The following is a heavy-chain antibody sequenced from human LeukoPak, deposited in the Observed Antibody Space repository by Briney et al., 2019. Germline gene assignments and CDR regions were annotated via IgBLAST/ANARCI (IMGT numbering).Heavy chain of an antibody. CDR1: GGTFSSYA. J-gene: IGHJ6*03. D-gene: IGHD2-21*01. V-gene: IGHV1-69*05. CDR2: IIPIFGTA. CDR3: ARSWAPIAVYYYYMDV. Sequence: AVKDSCKASGGTFSSYAISWVRQAPGQGLEWMGGIIPIFGTANYAQKFQGRVTITTDESTSTAYMELSSLRSEDTAVYYCARSWAPIAVYYYYMDVWGKGTTITVSS.